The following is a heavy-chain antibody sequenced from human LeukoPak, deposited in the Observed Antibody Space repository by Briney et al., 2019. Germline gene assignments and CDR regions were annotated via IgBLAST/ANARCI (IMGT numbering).Heavy chain of an antibody. V-gene: IGHV1-69*06. CDR2: IIPIFGTA. Sequence: ASVKVSCKASGGTFSSYAISWVRQAPGQGLEWMGGIIPIFGTANYAQKFQGRVTITADKSTSTAYMELSSLRSEDTAVYYCARCGITFGGVIPTPTNWFDPWGQGTLVTVSS. CDR3: ARCGITFGGVIPTPTNWFDP. CDR1: GGTFSSYA. D-gene: IGHD3-16*02. J-gene: IGHJ5*02.